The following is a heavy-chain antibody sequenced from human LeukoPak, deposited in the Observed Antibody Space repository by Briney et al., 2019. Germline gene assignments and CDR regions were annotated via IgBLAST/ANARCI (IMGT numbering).Heavy chain of an antibody. V-gene: IGHV3-21*01. D-gene: IGHD3-3*01. CDR3: ARGDYDFWSGYPIDC. Sequence: GGSLRLSCAASGFTFSSYSMNWVRQAPGKGLEWVSSISSSSSYIYYADSVKGRFTISRDNAKNTLYLQMNSLRAEDTAVYYCARGDYDFWSGYPIDCWGQGTLVTVSS. CDR1: GFTFSSYS. J-gene: IGHJ4*02. CDR2: ISSSSSYI.